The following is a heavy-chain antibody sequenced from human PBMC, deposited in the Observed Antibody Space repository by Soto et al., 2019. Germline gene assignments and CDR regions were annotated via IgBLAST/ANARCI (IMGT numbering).Heavy chain of an antibody. CDR1: GFTFSSYA. CDR3: AKVIHTTTYCSGGSCFPNFDY. CDR2: ISGSGGST. J-gene: IGHJ4*02. V-gene: IGHV3-23*01. D-gene: IGHD2-15*01. Sequence: EVQLLESGGGLVQPGGSLRLSCAASGFTFSSYAMSWVRQAPGKGLEWVSAISGSGGSTYYADSVKGRFTISRDNSKNTLYLQMNSLRAEDTAVYYCAKVIHTTTYCSGGSCFPNFDYWGQGTLVTVSS.